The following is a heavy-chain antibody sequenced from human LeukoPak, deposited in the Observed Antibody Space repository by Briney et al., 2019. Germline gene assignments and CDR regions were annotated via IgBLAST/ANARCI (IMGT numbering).Heavy chain of an antibody. CDR3: ARQGGDTMVRGVVRDWFDP. CDR1: GDSLSSSIYY. J-gene: IGHJ5*02. CDR2: IYYNGYT. D-gene: IGHD3-10*01. Sequence: PSETLSLTCTVSGDSLSSSIYYWGWIRQPPGKGLEWIGCIYYNGYTYYTSSLKSRVTIFVNTSKNQFSLKLISVTAADTAVYYCARQGGDTMVRGVVRDWFDPWGQGTLVTVSS. V-gene: IGHV4-39*01.